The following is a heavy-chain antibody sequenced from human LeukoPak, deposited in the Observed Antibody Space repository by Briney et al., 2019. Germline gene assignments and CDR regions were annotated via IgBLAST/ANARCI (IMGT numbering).Heavy chain of an antibody. CDR1: GGSISSSNW. CDR3: ARADWLLPNFDY. D-gene: IGHD3-9*01. J-gene: IGHJ4*02. V-gene: IGHV4-4*02. CDR2: IYHSGST. Sequence: SETLSLTCAVSGGSISSSNWWSWIRQPPGKGLEWIGEIYHSGSTNYNPSLKSRVTISVDTSKNQFSLKLSSVTAADTAVYYCARADWLLPNFDYWGQGTLVTVSS.